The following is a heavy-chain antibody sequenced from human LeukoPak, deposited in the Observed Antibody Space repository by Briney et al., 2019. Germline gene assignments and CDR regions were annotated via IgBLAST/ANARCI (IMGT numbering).Heavy chain of an antibody. CDR3: TTTAGRAAAGTGFDY. CDR2: IRSKANSYAT. V-gene: IGHV3-73*01. J-gene: IGHJ4*02. D-gene: IGHD6-13*01. CDR1: GFTFSGSA. Sequence: SGGSLRLSCAASGFTFSGSAMHWVRQASGKGLEWVGRIRSKANSYATAYAASVKCRFTISRDDSKNTAYLQMNSLKTEDTAVYYCTTTAGRAAAGTGFDYWGQGTLVTVSS.